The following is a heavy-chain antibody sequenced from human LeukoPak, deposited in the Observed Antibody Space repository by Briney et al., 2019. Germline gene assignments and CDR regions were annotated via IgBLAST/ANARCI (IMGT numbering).Heavy chain of an antibody. J-gene: IGHJ6*04. CDR2: ISSSSSYI. CDR1: GFTFSSYS. D-gene: IGHD3-10*02. CDR3: AELGITMIGGV. V-gene: IGHV3-21*01. Sequence: GGSLRLSCAASGFTFSSYSMNWVRQAPGKGLEWVSSISSSSSYIYYADSVKSRFTISRDNAENSLYLQMNSLRAEDTAVYYCAELGITMIGGVWGKGTTVTISS.